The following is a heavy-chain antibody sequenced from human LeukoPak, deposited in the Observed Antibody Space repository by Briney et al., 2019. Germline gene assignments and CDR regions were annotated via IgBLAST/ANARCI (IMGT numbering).Heavy chain of an antibody. J-gene: IGHJ5*02. V-gene: IGHV1-46*01. D-gene: IGHD2-15*01. CDR3: ARDQGGKSYCSGGSCYSGGNWFDP. CDR2: INPSGGST. CDR1: GYTFTIYY. Sequence: ASVTVSFKASGYTFTIYYMHWVRQAPGQGLEWMGIINPSGGSTSSSQKFQGRVTITRDTSTSAVYMELSSLRSEDTAVYYCARDQGGKSYCSGGSCYSGGNWFDPWGQGTLVTVSS.